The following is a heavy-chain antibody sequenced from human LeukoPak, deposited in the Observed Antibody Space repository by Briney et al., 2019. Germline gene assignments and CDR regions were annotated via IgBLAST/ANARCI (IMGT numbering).Heavy chain of an antibody. CDR2: INRNSGGT. J-gene: IGHJ4*02. CDR1: GYTFTGYY. Sequence: GASVKVSCKASGYTFTGYYMHWVRQAPGQGLEWMGWINRNSGGTKYAQKFQGRVTMTRDTSISTAYMELSRLRSDDTAVYYCADEFGLKWLADWGQGTLVTVSS. CDR3: ADEFGLKWLAD. D-gene: IGHD6-19*01. V-gene: IGHV1-2*02.